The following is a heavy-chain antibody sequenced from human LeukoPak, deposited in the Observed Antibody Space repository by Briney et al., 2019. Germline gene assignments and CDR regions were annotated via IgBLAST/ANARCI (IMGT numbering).Heavy chain of an antibody. Sequence: ASVKVSCKASGYTFTGYYTHWVRQAPGQGLEWMGWINPNSGGTNYAQKFQGRVTMTRDTSISTAYMELSRLRSDDTAVYYCARGYPLIGYCSSTSCADFDYWGQGTLVTVSS. CDR2: INPNSGGT. D-gene: IGHD2-2*01. CDR1: GYTFTGYY. V-gene: IGHV1-2*02. CDR3: ARGYPLIGYCSSTSCADFDY. J-gene: IGHJ4*02.